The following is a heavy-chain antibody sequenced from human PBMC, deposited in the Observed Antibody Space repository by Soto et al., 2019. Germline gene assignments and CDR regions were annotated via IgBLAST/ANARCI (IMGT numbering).Heavy chain of an antibody. V-gene: IGHV4-39*01. D-gene: IGHD3-16*01. CDR2: VYYSGNT. J-gene: IGHJ3*02. Sequence: WTWIRQSPGKGLEWIGDVYYSGNTKYNPSLRSRVTMSLDTSKNQFPLKLNAVRAADTAIYYCAIPVSAYKYAYGAPFDIWGQERLVIVSS. CDR3: AIPVSAYKYAYGAPFDI.